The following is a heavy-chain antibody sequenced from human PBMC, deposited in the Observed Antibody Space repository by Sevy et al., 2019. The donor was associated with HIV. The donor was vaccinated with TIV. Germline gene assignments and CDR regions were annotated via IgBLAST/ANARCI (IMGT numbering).Heavy chain of an antibody. J-gene: IGHJ6*02. Sequence: GGSLRLSCAASGFTFSSFAMSWVRQAPGKGLEWVSAISGRGGRTYYADSVKGRFTISRDNSKNTLYLQMNSLRAEDTAVYYCAKGVVPAAMARYDYYYGMDVWGQGTTVTVSS. CDR3: AKGVVPAAMARYDYYYGMDV. V-gene: IGHV3-23*01. D-gene: IGHD2-2*01. CDR2: ISGRGGRT. CDR1: GFTFSSFA.